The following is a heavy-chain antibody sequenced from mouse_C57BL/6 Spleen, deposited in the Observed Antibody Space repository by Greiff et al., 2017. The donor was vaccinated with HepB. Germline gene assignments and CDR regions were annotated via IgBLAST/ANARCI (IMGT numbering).Heavy chain of an antibody. D-gene: IGHD2-3*01. CDR1: GYTFTDYE. CDR2: IDPETGGT. Sequence: VQLQQSGAELVRPGASVTLSCKASGYTFTDYEMHWVKQTPVHGLEWIGAIDPETGGTAYNQKFKGKAILTADKSSSTAYMELSSLTSEDSAVYYCTSKMGSYYWGQGTTLTVSS. CDR3: TSKMGSYY. V-gene: IGHV1-15*01. J-gene: IGHJ2*01.